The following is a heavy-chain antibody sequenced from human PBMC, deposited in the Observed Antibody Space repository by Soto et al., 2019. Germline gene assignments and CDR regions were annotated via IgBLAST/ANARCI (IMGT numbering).Heavy chain of an antibody. CDR3: AREQQLVLSPHFDY. CDR2: INPSGGST. CDR1: GYTFTSYY. J-gene: IGHJ4*02. D-gene: IGHD6-13*01. Sequence: QVQLVQSGAEVKKPGASVKVSCKASGYTFTSYYMHWVRQAPGQGLEWMGIINPSGGSTSYAQKFXAXVXXTGDTSTSTVSLELSSLRSEVTAVYYCAREQQLVLSPHFDYWGQGTLVTVSS. V-gene: IGHV1-46*03.